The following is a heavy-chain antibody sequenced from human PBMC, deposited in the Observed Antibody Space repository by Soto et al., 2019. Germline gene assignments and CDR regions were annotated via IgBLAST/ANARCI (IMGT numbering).Heavy chain of an antibody. J-gene: IGHJ5*02. D-gene: IGHD3-10*01. V-gene: IGHV3-23*01. Sequence: EVQLLESGGGLVQPGGSLRLSCAASGFTFISYAMSWVRQAPGKGLEWVSAISGSGADTYYADSVKGRFTISRDNSKNTLYLQMNSLRDEDAALYYCAKDRLASGSGVRFDPWGQGTLVTVSS. CDR3: AKDRLASGSGVRFDP. CDR2: ISGSGADT. CDR1: GFTFISYA.